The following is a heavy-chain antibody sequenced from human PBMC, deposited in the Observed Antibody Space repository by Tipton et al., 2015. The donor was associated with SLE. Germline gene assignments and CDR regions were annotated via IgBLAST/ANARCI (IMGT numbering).Heavy chain of an antibody. Sequence: TLSLTCTVSGGSISGYYWCWIRQPAGKGLEWIGRVYSSGSTIYNPSIKSRITLSLGTSKNQFYLRVNSVTAADTAVYYCARGGGSYYDNWGQGTLVTGSS. D-gene: IGHD1-26*01. J-gene: IGHJ4*02. CDR2: VYSSGST. CDR3: ARGGGSYYDN. CDR1: GGSISGYY. V-gene: IGHV4-4*07.